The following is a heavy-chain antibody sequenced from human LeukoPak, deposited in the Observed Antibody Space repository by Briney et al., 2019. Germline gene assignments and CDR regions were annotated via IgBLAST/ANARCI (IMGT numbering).Heavy chain of an antibody. V-gene: IGHV3-11*01. CDR1: GFTFSDNY. D-gene: IGHD5-18*01. CDR3: ARDRYSYGESPFDY. J-gene: IGHJ4*02. Sequence: GSLRLSCAASGFTFSDNYMTWVRQAPGKGLEWLSYISGNGAVIQYADSVKGRFTISRDNAKNSLYLQMNSLRAEDTALYYCARDRYSYGESPFDYWGQGTLVTVSS. CDR2: ISGNGAVI.